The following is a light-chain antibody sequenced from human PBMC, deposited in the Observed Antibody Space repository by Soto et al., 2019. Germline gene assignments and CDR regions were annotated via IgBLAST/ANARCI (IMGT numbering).Light chain of an antibody. CDR2: GAS. Sequence: EIVLTQSPGTLSLSPGERATLSCRASQSVSNNYLAWYQQKPGQAPRLLIYGASSGATGIPDRFSGGGSGTDFTLTISRLEPEDFALYYCQQYGYSPITFGQGTRLEIK. J-gene: IGKJ5*01. CDR3: QQYGYSPIT. V-gene: IGKV3-20*01. CDR1: QSVSNNY.